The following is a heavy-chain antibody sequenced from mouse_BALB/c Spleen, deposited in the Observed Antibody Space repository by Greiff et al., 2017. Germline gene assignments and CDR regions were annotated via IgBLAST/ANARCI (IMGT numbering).Heavy chain of an antibody. Sequence: QVQLQQSGAELVRPGTSVKVSCKASGYAFTNYLIEWVKQRPGQGLEWIGVINPGSGGTNYNEKFKGKATLTADKSSSTAYMQLSSLTSDDSAVYCCAREGFGYWGQGTTLTVSS. V-gene: IGHV1-54*01. CDR1: GYAFTNYL. J-gene: IGHJ2*01. CDR3: AREGFGY. CDR2: INPGSGGT.